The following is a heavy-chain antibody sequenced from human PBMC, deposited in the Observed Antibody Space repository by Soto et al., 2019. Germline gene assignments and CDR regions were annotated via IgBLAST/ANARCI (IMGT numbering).Heavy chain of an antibody. CDR3: TRDASRDSSARGWFDP. CDR2: ISSNSAYI. J-gene: IGHJ5*02. D-gene: IGHD6-13*01. Sequence: EVQLVESGGGLVKPGGSLRLSCAASGFTFRSFTMNWVRQAPGKGLEWVSTISSNSAYIYYTDALRGRFTISRDNAKNSLHLQMHSLRAEDTAVYYCTRDASRDSSARGWFDPWGPGTLVTVSS. V-gene: IGHV3-21*02. CDR1: GFTFRSFT.